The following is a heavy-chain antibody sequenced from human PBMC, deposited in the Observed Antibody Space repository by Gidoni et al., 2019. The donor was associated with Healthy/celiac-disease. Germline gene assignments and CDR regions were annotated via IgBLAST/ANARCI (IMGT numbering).Heavy chain of an antibody. V-gene: IGHV3-30*01. CDR1: GFTFSSYA. CDR3: ARDRVPAAMGLYYYYYGMDV. D-gene: IGHD2-2*01. CDR2: ISYDGSNK. J-gene: IGHJ6*02. Sequence: QPGRSLRLSCAASGFTFSSYAMPWVRQAPGKGLEWVAVISYDGSNKYYADSVKGRFTISRDNSKNTLYLQMNSLRAEDTAVYYCARDRVPAAMGLYYYYYGMDVWGQGTTVTVSS.